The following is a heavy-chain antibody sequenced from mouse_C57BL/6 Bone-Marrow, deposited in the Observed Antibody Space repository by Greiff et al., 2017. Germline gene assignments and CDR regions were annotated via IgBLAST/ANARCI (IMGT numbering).Heavy chain of an antibody. D-gene: IGHD1-1*01. CDR1: GFTFSSYG. Sequence: EVKLMESGGDLVKPGGSLKLSCAASGFTFSSYGMSWVRQTPDKRLEWVATISSGGSYTYYPDSVKGRFTISRDNATNTLYLQMSSLKSEDTAMYYCASRLGVVDYWGQGTTLTVSS. CDR3: ASRLGVVDY. CDR2: ISSGGSYT. J-gene: IGHJ2*01. V-gene: IGHV5-6*02.